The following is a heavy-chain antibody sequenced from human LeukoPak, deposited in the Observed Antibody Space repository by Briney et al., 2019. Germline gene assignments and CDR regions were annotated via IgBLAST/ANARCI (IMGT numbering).Heavy chain of an antibody. CDR1: RYTFTSYD. V-gene: IGHV1-8*03. CDR2: MNPNSGNT. Sequence: ASVKVSCKASRYTFTSYDISWVRQATGQGLEWMGWMNPNSGNTGYAQKFQGRGTITRNTSISTAYMELSSLRSEDTAVYYCARGIAARHNWFDPWGQGTLVTVSS. J-gene: IGHJ5*02. D-gene: IGHD6-6*01. CDR3: ARGIAARHNWFDP.